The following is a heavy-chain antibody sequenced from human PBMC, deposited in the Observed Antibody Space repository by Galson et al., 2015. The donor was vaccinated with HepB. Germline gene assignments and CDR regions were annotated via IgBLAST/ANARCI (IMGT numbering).Heavy chain of an antibody. V-gene: IGHV3-23*01. D-gene: IGHD6-13*01. Sequence: SLRLSCAASGFTFSSYAMSWVRQAPGKGLEWVSAISGSGGSTYYADSVKGRFTISRDNAKNSLYLQMNSLRAEDTAVYYCASLGLAAAGQEDYWGQGTLVTVSS. CDR2: ISGSGGST. CDR3: ASLGLAAAGQEDY. CDR1: GFTFSSYA. J-gene: IGHJ4*02.